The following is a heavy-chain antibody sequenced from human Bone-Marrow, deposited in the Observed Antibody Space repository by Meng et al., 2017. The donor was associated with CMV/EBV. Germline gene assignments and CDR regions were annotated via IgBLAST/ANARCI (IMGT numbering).Heavy chain of an antibody. CDR3: AKGYSSSSRGYWFDP. V-gene: IGHV3-23*01. CDR1: GFTFSSYA. Sequence: GESLKISCAASGFTFSSYAMSWVRQAPGKGLEWVSAISGSGGSTYYADSVKGRFTISRDNSKNTLYLQMNSLRAEDTAVYYCAKGYSSSSRGYWFDPWGQGTLVTVSS. D-gene: IGHD6-6*01. CDR2: ISGSGGST. J-gene: IGHJ5*02.